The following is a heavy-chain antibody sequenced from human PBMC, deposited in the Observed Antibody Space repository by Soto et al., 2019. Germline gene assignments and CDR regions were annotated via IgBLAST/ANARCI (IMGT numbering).Heavy chain of an antibody. CDR3: ARGWGRIFDY. D-gene: IGHD7-27*01. Sequence: QVQLQQWGAGLLKPSETLSLTCAVYGGSFGGYYWSWIRQPPGKGLEWIGEINHSGSTNYNPSLNSRVTISADTSKNQFSLKLSSVTAADTAVYYCARGWGRIFDYWGQGTLVTVSS. CDR2: INHSGST. V-gene: IGHV4-34*01. CDR1: GGSFGGYY. J-gene: IGHJ4*02.